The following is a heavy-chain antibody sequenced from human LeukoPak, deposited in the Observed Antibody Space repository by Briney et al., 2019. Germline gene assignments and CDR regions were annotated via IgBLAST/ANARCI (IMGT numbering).Heavy chain of an antibody. Sequence: GASVKVSCKASGYTFTGYYMHWVRQAPGQGLEWMGCINPNSGGTNYAQKFQGRVTMTRDTSISTAYMELSRLRSDDTAVYYCARAADLYGGNSGDAFDIWGQGTMVTVSS. J-gene: IGHJ3*02. CDR2: INPNSGGT. CDR3: ARAADLYGGNSGDAFDI. CDR1: GYTFTGYY. D-gene: IGHD4-23*01. V-gene: IGHV1-2*02.